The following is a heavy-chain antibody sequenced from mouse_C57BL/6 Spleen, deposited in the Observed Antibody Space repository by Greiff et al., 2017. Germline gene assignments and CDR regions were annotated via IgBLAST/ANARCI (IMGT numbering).Heavy chain of an antibody. CDR3: ERYIYYYGSSYWYFDV. CDR1: GFTFTDYY. J-gene: IGHJ1*03. D-gene: IGHD1-1*01. CDR2: IRNKANGYTT. Sequence: EVQRVESGGGLVQPGGSLSLSCAASGFTFTDYYMSWVRQPPGKALEWLGFIRNKANGYTTEYSASVKGRFTIYRDNSQSLLYLQMNALRAEDSATYYCERYIYYYGSSYWYFDVWGTGTTVTVAS. V-gene: IGHV7-3*01.